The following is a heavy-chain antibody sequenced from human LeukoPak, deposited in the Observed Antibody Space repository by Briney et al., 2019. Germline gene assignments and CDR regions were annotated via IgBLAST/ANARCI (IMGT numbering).Heavy chain of an antibody. D-gene: IGHD6-13*01. V-gene: IGHV4-59*01. CDR1: GGSISSYY. J-gene: IGHJ4*02. Sequence: SETLSLTCTVSGGSISSYYWSWIRQPPGKGLEWMGYIYYSGSTNYNPSLKSRVTISVDTSKNQFSLKLSSVTAADTAVYYCARDNRASSSWAYYFDYWGQGTLVTVSS. CDR3: ARDNRASSSWAYYFDY. CDR2: IYYSGST.